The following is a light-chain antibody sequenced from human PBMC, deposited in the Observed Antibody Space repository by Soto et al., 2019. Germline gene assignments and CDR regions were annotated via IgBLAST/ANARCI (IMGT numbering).Light chain of an antibody. Sequence: QPALTQPASVSGSHGQSITISCTGTSSDVGSYNLVSWYQQHPGKAPKLMIYEVTKRPSGVSNRFSGSKSGNTASLTISGLQAEDEADYYCCSYAGSSTVFGTGTKVTVL. J-gene: IGLJ1*01. CDR2: EVT. CDR3: CSYAGSSTV. CDR1: SSDVGSYNL. V-gene: IGLV2-23*02.